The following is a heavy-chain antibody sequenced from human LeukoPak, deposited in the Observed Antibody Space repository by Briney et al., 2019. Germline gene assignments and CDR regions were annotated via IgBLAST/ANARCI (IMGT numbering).Heavy chain of an antibody. D-gene: IGHD6-19*01. CDR2: ISGSGGST. CDR1: GFTFSNFA. Sequence: HSGGSLRLSCAASGFTFSNFAMNSVRQAPGKGLEWVSTISGSGGSTYYADSVKGRFTISRDNSKNTLYLQMNSLRAEDTAVYYCAKMVHTEQWLVPFDYWGQGTLVTVSS. CDR3: AKMVHTEQWLVPFDY. V-gene: IGHV3-23*01. J-gene: IGHJ4*02.